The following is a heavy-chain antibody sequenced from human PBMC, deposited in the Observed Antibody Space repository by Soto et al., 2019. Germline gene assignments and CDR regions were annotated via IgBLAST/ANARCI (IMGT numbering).Heavy chain of an antibody. CDR1: GGSISSSSYY. V-gene: IGHV4-39*01. Sequence: SETLSLTCTVSGGSISSSSYYWGWIRQPPGKGLEWIGSIYYSGSTYYNPSLKSRVTISVDTSKNQFSLKLSSVTAADTAVYYCARLDGVAAAGSFDPWGQGTLVTVSS. J-gene: IGHJ5*02. CDR2: IYYSGST. CDR3: ARLDGVAAAGSFDP. D-gene: IGHD6-13*01.